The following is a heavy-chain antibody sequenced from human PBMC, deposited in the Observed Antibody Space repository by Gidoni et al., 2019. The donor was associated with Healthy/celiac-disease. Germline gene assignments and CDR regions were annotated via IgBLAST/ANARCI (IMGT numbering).Heavy chain of an antibody. Sequence: QVQLVVSGGGVVQPGRSLRLSCAASRFTFSSYGMHWVRQAPGKGLEWVAVIGYDGSNKYYADSVKGRFTISRDNSKNTLYLLMNSLRAEDTAVYYCAREFQRVMRPGGMDVWGQGTTVTVSS. D-gene: IGHD2-2*01. CDR2: IGYDGSNK. J-gene: IGHJ6*02. CDR1: RFTFSSYG. V-gene: IGHV3-33*01. CDR3: AREFQRVMRPGGMDV.